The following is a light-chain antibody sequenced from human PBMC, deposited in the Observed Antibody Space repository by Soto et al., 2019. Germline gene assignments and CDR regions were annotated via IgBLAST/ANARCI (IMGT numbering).Light chain of an antibody. Sequence: QSALTQPPPASGSPGQSVTISCTGTSSDIGGYNSVSWYQQHPGKAPRLMIYEVNKRPSGVPDRFSGSKSGYTASLTVSGLQTEDEAFYYCSSSAGIYHYLVFGGGTKVTVL. CDR2: EVN. CDR3: SSSAGIYHYLV. CDR1: SSDIGGYNS. V-gene: IGLV2-8*01. J-gene: IGLJ3*02.